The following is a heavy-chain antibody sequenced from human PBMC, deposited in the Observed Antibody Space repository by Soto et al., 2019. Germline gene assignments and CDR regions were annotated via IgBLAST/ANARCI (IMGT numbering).Heavy chain of an antibody. J-gene: IGHJ6*02. V-gene: IGHV4-30-4*01. CDR3: ARGLWVEPELYYYGMDV. Sequence: SETLSLTCTVSGDSISSADYYWSWIRQTPGKGLEWIGHIFYSGTTYYNPSLKSRLTISVDTSKNHFSLRLTSVTAADTAVYYCARGLWVEPELYYYGMDVWGQGTTVTVSS. CDR2: IFYSGTT. D-gene: IGHD1-1*01. CDR1: GDSISSADYY.